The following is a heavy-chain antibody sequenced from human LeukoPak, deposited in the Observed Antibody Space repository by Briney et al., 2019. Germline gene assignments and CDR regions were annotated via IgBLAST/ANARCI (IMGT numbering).Heavy chain of an antibody. V-gene: IGHV4-39*07. Sequence: SETLSLTCTVSGGSISSSSYYWGWIRQPPGKGLEWIGSIYYSGSTYYNPSLKSRVTISVDTSKNQFSLKLSSVTAADTAVYYCARGSSRRAMSITTRRANYYFDYWGQGTLVTVSS. J-gene: IGHJ4*02. CDR3: ARGSSRRAMSITTRRANYYFDY. CDR2: IYYSGST. CDR1: GGSISSSSYY. D-gene: IGHD3-22*01.